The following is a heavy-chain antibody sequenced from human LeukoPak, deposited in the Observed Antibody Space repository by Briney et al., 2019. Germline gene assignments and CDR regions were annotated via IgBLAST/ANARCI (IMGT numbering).Heavy chain of an antibody. CDR1: GGTFSSYA. CDR3: ARSLIWIQLWLYDAFDI. CDR2: IIPIFGTA. V-gene: IGHV1-69*06. D-gene: IGHD5-18*01. J-gene: IGHJ3*02. Sequence: SVKVSCKASGGTFSSYAISWVRQAPGQGLEWMGGIIPIFGTANYAQKFQGRVTITADKSTSTAYMELSSLRSEDTAVYYCARSLIWIQLWLYDAFDIWGQGTMVTVSS.